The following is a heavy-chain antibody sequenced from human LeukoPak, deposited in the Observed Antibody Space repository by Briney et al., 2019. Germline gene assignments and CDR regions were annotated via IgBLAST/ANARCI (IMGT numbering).Heavy chain of an antibody. J-gene: IGHJ5*02. V-gene: IGHV3-48*03. Sequence: GGSLRLSCIVSGFSLGSYEMSWIRQAPGKGLEWVSSIDYSGGSSYYPESVKGRFTISRDNAKNSLYLQMNSLRAEDTAVYYCARDRLIWFGESPNWFDPWGQGTLVTVSS. CDR1: GFSLGSYE. CDR2: IDYSGGSS. D-gene: IGHD3-10*01. CDR3: ARDRLIWFGESPNWFDP.